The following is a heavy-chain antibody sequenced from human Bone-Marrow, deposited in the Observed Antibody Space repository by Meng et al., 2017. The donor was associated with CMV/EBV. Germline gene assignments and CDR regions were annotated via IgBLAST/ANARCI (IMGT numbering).Heavy chain of an antibody. CDR2: IRYDGSNK. Sequence: GGSRRPSCAASGFTSSSNGIHWVRQAPGKGLEWVAFIRYDGSNKNYADSVKGRFTISRDNSKNTLYLQMNSLRAEDTSVYYCARVSAYCSITSCYWNWGQGTLVTVSS. J-gene: IGHJ4*02. CDR3: ARVSAYCSITSCYWN. D-gene: IGHD2-2*01. V-gene: IGHV3-30*02. CDR1: GFTSSSNG.